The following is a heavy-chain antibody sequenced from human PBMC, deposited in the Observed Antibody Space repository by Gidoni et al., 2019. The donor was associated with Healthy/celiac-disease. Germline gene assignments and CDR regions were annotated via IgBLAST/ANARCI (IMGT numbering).Heavy chain of an antibody. V-gene: IGHV3-48*02. CDR1: GFTFSSYS. CDR2: ISSSSSTI. CDR3: ANLDYGGNSGGY. J-gene: IGHJ4*02. Sequence: LRLSCAASGFTFSSYSMNWVRQAPGKGLEWVSYISSSSSTIYYADSVKGRFTISRDNAKNSLYLQMNSLRDEDTAVYYCANLDYGGNSGGYWGQGTLVTVSS. D-gene: IGHD4-17*01.